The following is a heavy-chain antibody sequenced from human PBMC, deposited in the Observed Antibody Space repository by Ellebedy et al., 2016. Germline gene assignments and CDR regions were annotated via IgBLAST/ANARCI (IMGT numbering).Heavy chain of an antibody. Sequence: GESLKISXAASGFTFSSYAMSWVRQAPGKGLEWVSAISGSGGSTYYADSVKGRFTISRDNSKNALYLQMNSLRAEDTAVYYCAKGPHCGGDCYSFDYWGQGTLVTVSS. CDR2: ISGSGGST. D-gene: IGHD2-21*02. CDR1: GFTFSSYA. V-gene: IGHV3-23*01. J-gene: IGHJ4*02. CDR3: AKGPHCGGDCYSFDY.